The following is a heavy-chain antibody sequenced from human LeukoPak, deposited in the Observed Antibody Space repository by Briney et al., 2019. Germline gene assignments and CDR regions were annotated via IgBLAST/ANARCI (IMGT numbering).Heavy chain of an antibody. Sequence: PSETLSLTCTVSGGSISSYYWSWIRQPPGKGLEWIGYIYYSGSTKYKPSLKSRVTISVDTSKNQFSLKLSSVTAADTAVYYCARGRFLDAFDIWGQGTMVTVPS. CDR2: IYYSGST. V-gene: IGHV4-59*01. CDR3: ARGRFLDAFDI. D-gene: IGHD3-3*01. CDR1: GGSISSYY. J-gene: IGHJ3*02.